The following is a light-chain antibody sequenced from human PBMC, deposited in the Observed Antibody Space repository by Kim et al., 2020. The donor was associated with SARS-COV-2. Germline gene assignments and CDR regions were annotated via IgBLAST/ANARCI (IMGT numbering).Light chain of an antibody. CDR3: AVWDDSLNGVV. CDR2: SNN. V-gene: IGLV1-44*01. J-gene: IGLJ2*01. Sequence: ELTQPPSASGTPGQRVTISCSGSSSNIGSNTVNWYQQFPGTAPKLLIYSNNQRPSGVPDRFSGSKSGTSASLAISGLQSEDEADYYCAVWDDSLNGVVFGGGTQLTVL. CDR1: SSNIGSNT.